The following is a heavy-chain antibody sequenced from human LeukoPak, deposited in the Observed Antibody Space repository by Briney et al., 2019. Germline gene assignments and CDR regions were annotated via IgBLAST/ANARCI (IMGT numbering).Heavy chain of an antibody. CDR2: ISDSGSTI. D-gene: IGHD6-13*01. CDR1: GLTFNTYE. J-gene: IGHJ4*02. V-gene: IGHV3-48*03. CDR3: TRTRSSWYPFDY. Sequence: HPGGSLRLSCAASGLTFNTYEMIWVRQAPGKGLEWVSYISDSGSTIYYADSVKGRFTISRDNAKNSLYLQMNSLRAEDTAIYYCTRTRSSWYPFDYWGQGTLVTVSS.